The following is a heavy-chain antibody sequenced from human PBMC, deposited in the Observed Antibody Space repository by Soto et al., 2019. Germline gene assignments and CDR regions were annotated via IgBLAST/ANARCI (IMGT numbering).Heavy chain of an antibody. V-gene: IGHV3-30*03. D-gene: IGHD1-1*01. CDR1: GFTFSTYG. Sequence: QVQLVESGGGVVQPGRSLRLSCAASGFTFSTYGMHWVRQAPGKGLEWVAVISYDGNNKYYADSVKGRFTISRDNSKNTLYLQMSSMRAEDTAEYYCSTTVYNWHDGFFDYWGQGTMVTVSS. CDR3: STTVYNWHDGFFDY. J-gene: IGHJ4*02. CDR2: ISYDGNNK.